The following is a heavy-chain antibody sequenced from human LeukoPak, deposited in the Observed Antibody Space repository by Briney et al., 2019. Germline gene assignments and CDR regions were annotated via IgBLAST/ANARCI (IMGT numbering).Heavy chain of an antibody. CDR2: IEQDGSEK. CDR3: ARDFGSLEDYFDY. CDR1: GFTFNKYW. J-gene: IGHJ4*02. Sequence: GGSLRLSCAASGFTFNKYWMSWVRQAPGKGLEWVANIEQDGSEKYYVDSVKGRFTISRDNAKNSLYLQMNNLRAEDTAVYYCARDFGSLEDYFDYWGQGTLVTVSS. V-gene: IGHV3-7*01. D-gene: IGHD3-10*01.